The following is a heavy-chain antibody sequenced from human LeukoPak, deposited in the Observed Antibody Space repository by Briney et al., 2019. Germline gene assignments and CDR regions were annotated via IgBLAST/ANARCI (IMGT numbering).Heavy chain of an antibody. D-gene: IGHD2-15*01. J-gene: IGHJ4*02. CDR1: GYTFTSYG. V-gene: IGHV1-18*01. Sequence: ASVKVSCKASGYTFTSYGISWVRQAPGQGLEWMGWISAYSGDTNYAQKFQGRATMTTDTSTSTAYMELRSLSSDDTAVYYCAVAATSFRFDYWGQGTLVTVSS. CDR2: ISAYSGDT. CDR3: AVAATSFRFDY.